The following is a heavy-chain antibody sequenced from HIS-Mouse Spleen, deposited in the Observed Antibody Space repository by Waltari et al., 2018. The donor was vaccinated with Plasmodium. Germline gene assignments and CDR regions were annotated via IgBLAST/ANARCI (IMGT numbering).Heavy chain of an antibody. CDR1: GGSISSYY. D-gene: IGHD3-10*01. J-gene: IGHJ5*02. Sequence: QVQLQESVPGLVKPSENLSLTCTVSGGSISSYYWSWIRQPPGKGLEWIGYIYYIGSTNYNPSLKSRVTISVDTSKNQFSLKLSSVTAADTAVYYCARGTRSDWFDPWGQGTLVTVSS. V-gene: IGHV4-59*01. CDR2: IYYIGST. CDR3: ARGTRSDWFDP.